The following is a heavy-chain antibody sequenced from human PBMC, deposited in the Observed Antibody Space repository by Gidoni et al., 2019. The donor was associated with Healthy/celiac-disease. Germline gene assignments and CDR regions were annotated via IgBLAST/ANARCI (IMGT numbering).Heavy chain of an antibody. CDR1: GGSISSGCYS. J-gene: IGHJ5*02. D-gene: IGHD3-10*01. V-gene: IGHV4-30-2*01. CDR3: ARVRGNWFDP. Sequence: QLQLQESGAGLVKPSQTLSLTCAVSGGSISSGCYSWSWIRQPPGKGLEWLGYIYHSGSTYYNPSLKSRVTISVDRSKNQFSLKLSSVTAADTAVYYCARVRGNWFDPWGQGTLVTVSS. CDR2: IYHSGST.